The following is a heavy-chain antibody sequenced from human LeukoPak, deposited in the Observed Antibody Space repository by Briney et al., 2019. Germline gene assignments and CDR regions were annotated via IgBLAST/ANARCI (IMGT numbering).Heavy chain of an antibody. V-gene: IGHV4-59*08. Sequence: RSSETLSLTCTVSGGSISSHYWSWIRQPPGKGLEWIGCIYYSGNTNYNPSLESRVTISVDTSKIQFSLKLTSVTAADTAVYYCARHQLRGFLDDNWAQGTLVTVSS. D-gene: IGHD3-10*01. CDR3: ARHQLRGFLDDN. CDR2: IYYSGNT. J-gene: IGHJ4*02. CDR1: GGSISSHY.